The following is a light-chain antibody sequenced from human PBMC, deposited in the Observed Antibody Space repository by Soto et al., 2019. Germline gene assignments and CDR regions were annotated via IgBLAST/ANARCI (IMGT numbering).Light chain of an antibody. CDR3: HQYGSSPPYT. Sequence: EIVLTQSPGTLSSSPGDRATVSCRASQSLSRSYLSWYQQKPGQAPRLLIYAASARATGIPDRFSGSGSGTDFTLTISRLKPEDFAVYYCHQYGSSPPYTFGQGTKLEIK. J-gene: IGKJ2*01. CDR2: AAS. CDR1: QSLSRSY. V-gene: IGKV3-20*01.